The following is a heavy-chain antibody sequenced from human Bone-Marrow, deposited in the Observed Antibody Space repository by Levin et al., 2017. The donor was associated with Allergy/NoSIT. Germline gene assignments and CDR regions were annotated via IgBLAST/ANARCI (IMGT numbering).Heavy chain of an antibody. J-gene: IGHJ6*02. Sequence: QTLSLTCTLSGFSLKTSGMCVSWIRQPPGKALEWLALIDWDDDKYYNTALQTRLTISTDSAANQVVLTVTNMDPVDSGTYYCARMISGGGNFYYGMDVWGQGTTVTVSS. D-gene: IGHD1-26*01. CDR2: IDWDDDK. V-gene: IGHV2-70*13. CDR1: GFSLKTSGMC. CDR3: ARMISGGGNFYYGMDV.